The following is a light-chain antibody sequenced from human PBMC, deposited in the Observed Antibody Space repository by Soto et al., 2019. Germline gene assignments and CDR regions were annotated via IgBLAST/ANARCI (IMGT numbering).Light chain of an antibody. CDR1: QGISHW. CDR3: QQANSFPLT. CDR2: AAS. V-gene: IGKV1-12*01. Sequence: DIQMTQSPSSVSASVGDRVTITCRASQGISHWLAWYQQKPGKAPQLLIYAASSLQSGVPSRFTGSGSGTEFTLTISGLQPVDFATYYCQQANSFPLTFGGGTKVEIK. J-gene: IGKJ4*01.